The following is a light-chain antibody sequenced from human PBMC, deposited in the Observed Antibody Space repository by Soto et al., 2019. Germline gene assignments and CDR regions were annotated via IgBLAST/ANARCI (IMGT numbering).Light chain of an antibody. V-gene: IGKV1-39*01. CDR1: QNIRNY. Sequence: DIQMTQSPSSLSASVRDSVTITCRASQNIRNYLNWYQQKPGRAPKILIYAASSLQSGVPSRFSGGGSGTDFTLTITSLQPEDFATYDCQQSYSSPWTFGQGTKVEIK. J-gene: IGKJ1*01. CDR2: AAS. CDR3: QQSYSSPWT.